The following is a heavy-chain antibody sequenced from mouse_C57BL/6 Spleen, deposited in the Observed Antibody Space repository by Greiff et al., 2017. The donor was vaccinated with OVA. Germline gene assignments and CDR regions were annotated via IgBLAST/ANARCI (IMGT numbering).Heavy chain of an antibody. V-gene: IGHV8-12*01. Sequence: QVTLKVSGPGILQSSQTLSLTCSFSGFSLSTSGMGVCWLRQPSGKGLEWLAHLYWDDDKRYNPSLKSRLTISKDTSRTQVFLKITSVDTADTATYYGARGGYGRSYYFDYWGQGTTLTVSS. CDR3: ARGGYGRSYYFDY. J-gene: IGHJ2*01. CDR2: LYWDDDK. CDR1: GFSLSTSGMG. D-gene: IGHD1-1*01.